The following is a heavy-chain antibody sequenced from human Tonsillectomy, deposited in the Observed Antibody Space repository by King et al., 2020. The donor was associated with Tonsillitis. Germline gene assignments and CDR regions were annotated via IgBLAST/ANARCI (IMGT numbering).Heavy chain of an antibody. CDR3: ARVVIFQCRGLDL. V-gene: IGHV3-23*04. J-gene: IGHJ5*02. Sequence: VQLVESGGGLVQPGGSVRLSCAASGFTFTYAMSWVRRAPGKGLEWVSGISGSDGYTYYADSVKGRFTISRDNSKNSLYLKMNSLRAEETAIYYCARVVIFQCRGLDLCGQGTLVTVSS. CDR2: ISGSDGYT. CDR1: GFTFTYA. D-gene: IGHD1-26*01.